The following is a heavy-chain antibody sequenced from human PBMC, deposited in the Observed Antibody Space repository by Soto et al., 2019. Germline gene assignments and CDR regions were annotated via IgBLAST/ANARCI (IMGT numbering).Heavy chain of an antibody. D-gene: IGHD3-10*01. J-gene: IGHJ5*01. CDR1: GVSISGGNV. V-gene: IGHV4-4*02. CDR2: VFDHGST. Sequence: QVQLQESGPGLVKPWGTLSLTCAVSGVSISGGNVWSWVRQPPGKGLEWSGEVFDHGSTNYNPSLKRRVTMSVDKAQNDFSLNLTSVTAADTAVYYCARVLSGNKEWFDSWGQGILVTVSS. CDR3: ARVLSGNKEWFDS.